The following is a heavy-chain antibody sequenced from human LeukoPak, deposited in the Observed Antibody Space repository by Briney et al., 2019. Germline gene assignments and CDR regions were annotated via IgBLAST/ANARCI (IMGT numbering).Heavy chain of an antibody. J-gene: IGHJ4*02. CDR1: GYSFTTYW. V-gene: IGHV5-51*01. CDR3: ARLRDTALDYYFDY. D-gene: IGHD5-18*01. CDR2: IYLGDPDT. Sequence: GKSLKISCKGSGYSFTTYWIGWVRQMPGKGLEWMGIIYLGDPDTRYSQSFQGQVTISTDKSITTAYLQWSSLKASDTAMYYCARLRDTALDYYFDYWGQGTLVTVSS.